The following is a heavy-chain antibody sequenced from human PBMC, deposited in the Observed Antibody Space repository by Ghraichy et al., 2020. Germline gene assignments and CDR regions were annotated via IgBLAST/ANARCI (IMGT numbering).Heavy chain of an antibody. CDR1: GFTVSSNY. V-gene: IGHV3-66*01. CDR2: IYSGGST. CDR3: ARGLRVADFDY. D-gene: IGHD2-15*01. J-gene: IGHJ4*02. Sequence: GGSLRLSCAASGFTVSSNYMSWVRQAPGKGLEWVSVIYSGGSTYYADSVKGRFTISRDNSKNTLYLQMNSLRAEDTAVYYCARGLRVADFDYWGQGTLVTVSS.